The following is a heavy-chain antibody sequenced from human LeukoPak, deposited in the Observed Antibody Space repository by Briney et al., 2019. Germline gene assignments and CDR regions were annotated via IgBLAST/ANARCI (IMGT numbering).Heavy chain of an antibody. Sequence: ASVKVSCKAFGYTFTSNYMHWVRQAPGQGPEWMGVISPSGGSTTYAQKFQGRVTLTRDMSTSTDYLELSSLRSEDTAVYYCARDSLHVGDFWVGYYYMDVWGKGTTVTVSS. CDR2: ISPSGGST. CDR3: ARDSLHVGDFWVGYYYMDV. J-gene: IGHJ6*03. V-gene: IGHV1-46*01. CDR1: GYTFTSNY. D-gene: IGHD3-3*01.